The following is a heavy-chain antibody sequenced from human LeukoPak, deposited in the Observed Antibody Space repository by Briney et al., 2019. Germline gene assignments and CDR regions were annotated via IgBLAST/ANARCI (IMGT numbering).Heavy chain of an antibody. J-gene: IGHJ4*02. CDR3: ASGPPYPDY. V-gene: IGHV4-34*01. CDR1: GFTFSDYY. Sequence: GSLRLSCAASGFTFSDYYWSWIRQPPGKGLEWIGEINHSGSTNYNPSLKSRVTISVDTSKNQFSLKLSSVTAADTAVYYCASGPPYPDYWGQGTLVTVSS. CDR2: INHSGST.